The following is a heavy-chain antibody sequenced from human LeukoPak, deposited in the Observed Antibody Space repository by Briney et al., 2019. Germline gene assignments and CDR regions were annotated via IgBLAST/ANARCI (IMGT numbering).Heavy chain of an antibody. D-gene: IGHD2-2*01. J-gene: IGHJ3*02. CDR1: GFTFSGYG. CDR2: ISHDGNNK. V-gene: IGHV3-30*18. CDR3: AKGAESCTNTSCRIEI. Sequence: GGSLRLSCAASGFTFSGYGMHWVRLSPGKGLEWVTLISHDGNNKYYANSVKGRFTISRDNSENTLYLQMNRLRTEDTAVYYCAKGAESCTNTSCRIEIWGQGTMVTVSS.